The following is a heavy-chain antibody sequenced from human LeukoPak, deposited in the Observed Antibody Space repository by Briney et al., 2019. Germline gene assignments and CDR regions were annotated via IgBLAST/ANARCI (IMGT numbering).Heavy chain of an antibody. CDR2: ISASGGST. V-gene: IGHV3-23*01. J-gene: IGHJ6*03. CDR1: GFTFSSYA. D-gene: IGHD4-11*01. Sequence: GGSLRLSCAASGFTFSSYAMTWVRQAPGKGLEWVSAISASGGSTYYADSVKGRFTISRDNSKNTLYLQMNSLRAEDTAVYYCATSGRVTTVTTNYSYYMDVWGKGTTVTISS. CDR3: ATSGRVTTVTTNYSYYMDV.